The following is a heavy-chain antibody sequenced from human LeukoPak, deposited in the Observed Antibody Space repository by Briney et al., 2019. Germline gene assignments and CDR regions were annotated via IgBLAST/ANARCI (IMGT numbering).Heavy chain of an antibody. J-gene: IGHJ2*01. CDR3: ARVGDHFHWYLDL. Sequence: GGSLRLSCAASGFSVSTNYMNWVRQAPGKGLEWVSILYSGSSTYHADSVEGRFIVSRDSSKNTLSLQMNDLRAEDTAVYYCARVGDHFHWYLDLWGGGTLVTVSS. CDR2: LYSGSST. V-gene: IGHV3-53*01. D-gene: IGHD3-3*02. CDR1: GFSVSTNY.